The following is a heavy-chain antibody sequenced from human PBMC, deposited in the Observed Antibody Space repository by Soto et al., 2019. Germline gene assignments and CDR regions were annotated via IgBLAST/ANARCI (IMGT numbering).Heavy chain of an antibody. CDR1: GFTFSSYA. CDR3: AREILGGQLVDY. J-gene: IGHJ4*02. D-gene: IGHD6-13*01. V-gene: IGHV3-30-3*01. CDR2: ISYDGSNK. Sequence: PGGSLRLSCAASGFTFSSYAMHWVRQAPGKGLEWVAVISYDGSNKYYADSVKGRFTISRDNSKNTLYLQMNSLRAEDTAVYYCAREILGGQLVDYWGQGTLVTVSS.